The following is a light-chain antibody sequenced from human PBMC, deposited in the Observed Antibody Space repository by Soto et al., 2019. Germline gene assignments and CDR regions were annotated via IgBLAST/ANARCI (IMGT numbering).Light chain of an antibody. CDR2: AAS. J-gene: IGKJ2*01. V-gene: IGKV1-39*01. CDR1: QSMSNY. Sequence: DIQMTQSPSSLSASVGDRVTITCRASQSMSNYLIWYQQKQGKAPKLLIYAASTLQPGIPSRFSGSGSGTDFTLTISSLQPEDTATYYCLQSYSTPRTFGQGTKLEIK. CDR3: LQSYSTPRT.